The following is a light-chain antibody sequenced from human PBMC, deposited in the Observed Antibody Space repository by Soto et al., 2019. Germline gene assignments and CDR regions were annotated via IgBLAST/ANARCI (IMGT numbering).Light chain of an antibody. CDR3: QQYDTSPYT. J-gene: IGKJ2*01. CDR2: AAS. V-gene: IGKV3-20*01. Sequence: EIVLRQSPGTLSLSPGERATLSCRASQSVSSTYLSWYQQKPGQAPRLLIYAASSRETGIPDTFSGSGSGTDFTLTISRLEPEDFAVYYCQQYDTSPYTFGQGTKLEIK. CDR1: QSVSSTY.